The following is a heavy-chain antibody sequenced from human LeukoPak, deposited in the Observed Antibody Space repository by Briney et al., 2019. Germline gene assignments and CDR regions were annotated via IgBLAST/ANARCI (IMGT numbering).Heavy chain of an antibody. CDR1: GFTFSSYA. D-gene: IGHD1-26*01. V-gene: IGHV3-23*01. CDR3: AKSRGESRGASNY. J-gene: IGHJ4*02. CDR2: ISGSGDTT. Sequence: GGSLRLSCAASGFTFSSYAVNWVRQAPGKGLEWVSFISGSGDTTYYADSVKGRFTISRDSSKNTLYLQMNSLRAEDTAVYYCAKSRGESRGASNYWGQGTLVTVSS.